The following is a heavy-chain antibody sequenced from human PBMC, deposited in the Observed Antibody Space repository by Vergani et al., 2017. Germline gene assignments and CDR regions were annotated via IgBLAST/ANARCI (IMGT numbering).Heavy chain of an antibody. CDR3: ARDLGRSRVNSHYGMGV. D-gene: IGHD4-23*01. CDR1: GGTFSSYT. Sequence: QVHLVQSGAEMKKPGSSVKVSCKSSGGTFSSYTFIWVRLAPGQGLDWMGSIVPILDRKEYAQKFQGRVAITADTSTSTVYMELSSLRSEDTAVYYCARDLGRSRVNSHYGMGVWGQGTTVTVSS. J-gene: IGHJ6*02. V-gene: IGHV1-69*08. CDR2: IVPILDRK.